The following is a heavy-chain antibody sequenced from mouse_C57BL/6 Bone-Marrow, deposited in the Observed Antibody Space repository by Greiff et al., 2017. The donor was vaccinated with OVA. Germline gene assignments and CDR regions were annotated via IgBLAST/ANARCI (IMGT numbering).Heavy chain of an antibody. V-gene: IGHV5-9*01. Sequence: EVQGVESGGGLVKPGGSLKLSCAASGFTFSSYTMSWVRQTPEKRLEWVATISGGGGNTYYPDSVKGRFTISRDNAKNTLYLQMSSLRSEDTALYYCARRRRSYWYYAMDYWGQGTSVTVSS. CDR1: GFTFSSYT. CDR3: ARRRRSYWYYAMDY. J-gene: IGHJ4*01. CDR2: ISGGGGNT. D-gene: IGHD1-2*01.